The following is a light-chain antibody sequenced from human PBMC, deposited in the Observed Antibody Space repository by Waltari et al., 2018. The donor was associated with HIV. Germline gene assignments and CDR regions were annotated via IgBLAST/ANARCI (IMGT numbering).Light chain of an antibody. CDR3: ATWDDSLNGYV. CDR1: LSNPASTT. V-gene: IGLV1-44*01. J-gene: IGLJ1*01. Sequence: VLSQPPSASGPPGQRVTIPSSGSLSNPASTTLNWYQHLPGTAPKVLIYRNIQRPSGVPDRFSGSKSGTSASLAISGLQAEDEAEYYCATWDDSLNGYVFGAGTKVTVL. CDR2: RNI.